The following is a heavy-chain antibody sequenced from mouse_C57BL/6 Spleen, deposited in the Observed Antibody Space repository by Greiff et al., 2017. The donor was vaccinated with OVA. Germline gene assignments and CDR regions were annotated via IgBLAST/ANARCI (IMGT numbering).Heavy chain of an antibody. CDR1: GYTFTSYW. CDR2: IDPSDSYT. Sequence: QVQLQQPGAELVRPGTSVKLSCKASGYTFTSYWMHWVKQRPGQGLEWIGVIDPSDSYTNYNQKFKGKATLTVDTSSSTAYMQLSSLTSEDSAVYYCARDYGSSSFAYWGQGTLVTVSA. V-gene: IGHV1-59*01. J-gene: IGHJ3*01. CDR3: ARDYGSSSFAY. D-gene: IGHD1-1*01.